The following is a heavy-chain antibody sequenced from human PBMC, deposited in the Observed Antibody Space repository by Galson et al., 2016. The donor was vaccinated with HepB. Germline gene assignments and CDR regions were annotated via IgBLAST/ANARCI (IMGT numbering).Heavy chain of an antibody. D-gene: IGHD1-26*01. CDR1: GDSVSGNSAA. Sequence: CAISGDSVSGNSAAWNCIRQSPSRGREWLGRTSYSSKWYNDYAISVKSRITINPDTTKNQFTLQLNAATPEDTAVYYFARVREGFDPWGPGTLVTVSS. V-gene: IGHV6-1*01. CDR3: ARVREGFDP. J-gene: IGHJ5*02. CDR2: TSYSSKWYN.